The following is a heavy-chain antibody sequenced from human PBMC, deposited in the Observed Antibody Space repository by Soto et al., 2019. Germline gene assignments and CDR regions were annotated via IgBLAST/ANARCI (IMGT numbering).Heavy chain of an antibody. V-gene: IGHV4-59*01. CDR3: ARVDLDYYDSSGYHEYFQH. D-gene: IGHD3-22*01. Sequence: SETLFLTCTVSGGSISSYYWSWIRQPPGKGLEWIGYIYYSGSTNYNPSLKSRVTISVVTSKNQFSLKLSSVTAADTAVYYCARVDLDYYDSSGYHEYFQHWGQG. CDR2: IYYSGST. J-gene: IGHJ1*01. CDR1: GGSISSYY.